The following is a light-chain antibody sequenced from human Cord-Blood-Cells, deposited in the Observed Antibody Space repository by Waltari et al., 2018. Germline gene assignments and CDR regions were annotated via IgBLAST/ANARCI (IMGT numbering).Light chain of an antibody. V-gene: IGKV3-15*01. Sequence: EIVMTQSPATLSVSPGERATLSCRASQSVSSNLAWYQQKPGQAPRLLIYGASTRATGIPARFSGSGSGTEFTLTISSLQSEDFAVYYCQQYNNWPPYSFGQGXXLEI. CDR1: QSVSSN. CDR3: QQYNNWPPYS. J-gene: IGKJ2*03. CDR2: GAS.